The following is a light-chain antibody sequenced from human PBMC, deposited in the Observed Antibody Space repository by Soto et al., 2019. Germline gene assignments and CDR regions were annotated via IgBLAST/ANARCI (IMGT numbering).Light chain of an antibody. CDR3: QQYNNWPRT. CDR2: GAS. CDR1: QSVSIN. Sequence: EIVMTQSPATLSVSPGERATLSCRASQSVSINLAWYQQKPGQALRLLIYGASSRATGIPARFSGSGSGTEFTLTISSLQSEDSAVYFCQQYNNWPRTFGQGTKVEIK. V-gene: IGKV3-15*01. J-gene: IGKJ1*01.